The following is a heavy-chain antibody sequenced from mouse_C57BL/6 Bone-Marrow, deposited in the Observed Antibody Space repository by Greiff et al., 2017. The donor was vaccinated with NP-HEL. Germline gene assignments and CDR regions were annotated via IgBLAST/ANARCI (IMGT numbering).Heavy chain of an antibody. V-gene: IGHV1-64*01. CDR2: IHPNSGST. D-gene: IGHD2-5*01. CDR1: GYTFTSYW. Sequence: QVQLQQPGAELVKPGASVKLSCKASGYTFTSYWMHWVKQRPGQGLEWIGMIHPNSGSTNYNEKFKSKATLTVDKSSSTAYMQLSSLTSEDSAVYYCARSEALYSIFYAMDYWGQGTSVTVSS. J-gene: IGHJ4*01. CDR3: ARSEALYSIFYAMDY.